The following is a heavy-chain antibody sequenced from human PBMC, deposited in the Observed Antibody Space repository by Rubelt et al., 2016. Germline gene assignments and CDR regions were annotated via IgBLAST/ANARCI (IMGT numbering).Heavy chain of an antibody. Sequence: QVQLQQWGAGLLKPSETLSLTCAVYGGSFSGYFWGWIRQPPGKGLEWIGEINESGTTNYNPSLKSRVTISLDTSKSQLSRKLSSVTGAGTAVYYGARALFDYWGQGTLVTVSS. CDR3: ARALFDY. CDR1: GGSFSGYF. J-gene: IGHJ4*02. CDR2: INESGTT. V-gene: IGHV4-34*01.